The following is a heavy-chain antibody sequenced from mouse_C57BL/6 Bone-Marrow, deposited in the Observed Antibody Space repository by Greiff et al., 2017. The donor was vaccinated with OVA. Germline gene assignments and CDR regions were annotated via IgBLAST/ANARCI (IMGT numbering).Heavy chain of an antibody. Sequence: EVQRVESGGGLVKPGGSLKLSCAASGFTFSSYTMSWVRQTPEKRLEWVATISGGGGNTYYPDSVKGRFTISRDNAKNTLYLQMSSLRSEDTAVYYCARQDYGSPFDYWGQGTTLTVSS. V-gene: IGHV5-9*04. CDR2: ISGGGGNT. CDR3: ARQDYGSPFDY. J-gene: IGHJ2*01. D-gene: IGHD1-1*01. CDR1: GFTFSSYT.